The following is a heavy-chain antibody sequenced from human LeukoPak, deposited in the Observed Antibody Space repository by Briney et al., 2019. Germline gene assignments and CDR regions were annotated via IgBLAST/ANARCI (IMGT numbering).Heavy chain of an antibody. CDR2: MYTGGTT. D-gene: IGHD6-19*01. CDR3: ARTSRGTLAGHFDY. CDR1: GFTVSGTH. Sequence: PGGSLRLSCAASGFTVSGTHMSWVRQAPGKGLEWVSAMYTGGTTYYADSVKGRFAISRDNSKNTLYLQMNSLKAADTAVYHCARTSRGTLAGHFDYWGQGILVTVSS. J-gene: IGHJ4*02. V-gene: IGHV3-66*02.